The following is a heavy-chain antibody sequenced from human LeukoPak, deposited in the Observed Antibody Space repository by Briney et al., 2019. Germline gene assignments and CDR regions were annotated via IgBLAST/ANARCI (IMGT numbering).Heavy chain of an antibody. CDR2: IWYDGSNK. D-gene: IGHD5-18*01. V-gene: IGHV3-33*06. Sequence: GGSLRLSCAASGFTFSSYGMHWVRHAPGKGLEWVAVIWYDGSNKYYADSVKGRFTISRDNSKNTLYLQMNSLRAEDTAVYYCAKCLGYSYGPSDYWGQGTLVTVSS. CDR3: AKCLGYSYGPSDY. CDR1: GFTFSSYG. J-gene: IGHJ4*02.